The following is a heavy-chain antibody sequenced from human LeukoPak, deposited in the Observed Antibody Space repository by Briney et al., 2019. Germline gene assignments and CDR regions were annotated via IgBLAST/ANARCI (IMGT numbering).Heavy chain of an antibody. CDR1: GFTFSSYA. CDR3: ARENTRYYDSTGYPI. J-gene: IGHJ3*02. CDR2: ISYDGSNK. V-gene: IGHV3-30*04. Sequence: PGGSLRLSCAASGFTFSSYAMHWVRQAPGKGLEWVAVISYDGSNKYYADSVKGRFTISRDNSKNTLYLQMNSLRAEDTAVYYCARENTRYYDSTGYPIWGQGTMVTVSS. D-gene: IGHD3-22*01.